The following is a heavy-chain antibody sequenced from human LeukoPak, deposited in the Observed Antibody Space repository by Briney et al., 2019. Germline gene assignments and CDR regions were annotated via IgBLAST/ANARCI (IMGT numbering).Heavy chain of an antibody. CDR3: ARGRNIEMTTMSGGSDY. V-gene: IGHV1-2*02. CDR2: LNPNSGDT. Sequence: ASVKVSCKASGYTFTGYYMHWVRQAPGQGLEWMGWLNPNSGDTNYAQKFQGRVSMTRDTSISTAYMDLSDLRSDDTAVYYCARGRNIEMTTMSGGSDYWGQGTLVTVSS. J-gene: IGHJ4*02. D-gene: IGHD5-24*01. CDR1: GYTFTGYY.